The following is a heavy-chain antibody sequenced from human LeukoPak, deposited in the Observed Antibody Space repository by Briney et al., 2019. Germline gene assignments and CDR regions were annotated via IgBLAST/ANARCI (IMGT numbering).Heavy chain of an antibody. V-gene: IGHV3-7*01. Sequence: GGFLRLSCAASGFTFSSYWMSWVRQAPGKGLEWVANIKQDGSEKYYVDSVKGRFTISRDNAKNSLYLQMNSLRAEDTAVYYCARDFDYGGHYFDYWGQGTLVTVSS. CDR1: GFTFSSYW. J-gene: IGHJ4*02. CDR2: IKQDGSEK. CDR3: ARDFDYGGHYFDY. D-gene: IGHD4-23*01.